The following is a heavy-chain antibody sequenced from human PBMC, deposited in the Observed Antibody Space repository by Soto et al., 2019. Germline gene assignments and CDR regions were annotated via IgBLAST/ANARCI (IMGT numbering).Heavy chain of an antibody. V-gene: IGHV3-48*01. CDR1: GFTFSSYS. D-gene: IGHD1-26*01. J-gene: IGHJ5*02. Sequence: EVQLVESGGGLVQPGGSLRLSCAASGFTFSSYSMNWVRQAPGKGLEWVSYISSSSTIYYADSVKGRFTISRDNAKNSLYLQMNSPRAEDTAVYYCAREEGLLNWFDPWGQGTLVTVSS. CDR3: AREEGLLNWFDP. CDR2: ISSSSTI.